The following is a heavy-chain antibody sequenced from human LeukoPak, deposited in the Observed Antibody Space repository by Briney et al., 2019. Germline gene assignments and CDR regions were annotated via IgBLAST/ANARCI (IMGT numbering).Heavy chain of an antibody. D-gene: IGHD3-10*02. J-gene: IGHJ6*04. Sequence: GGSLRLSCAASGFTFSSYEMNWVRPAPGKGLAGVSYISSSGSTIYYADSVKGRFTISRDNAKNSLYLQMNSLRAEDTAVYYCAELGITMIGGVWGKGTTVTISS. CDR2: ISSSGSTI. CDR3: AELGITMIGGV. CDR1: GFTFSSYE. V-gene: IGHV3-48*03.